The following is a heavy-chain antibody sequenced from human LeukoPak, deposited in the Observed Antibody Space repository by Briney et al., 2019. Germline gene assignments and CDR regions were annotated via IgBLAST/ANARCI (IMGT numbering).Heavy chain of an antibody. CDR3: ARGICSGGSCYWFDP. CDR2: IYTSGST. Sequence: KPSETLSLPCTVSGGSISSYYWRWIRQPAGKGLEWIGRIYTSGSTNYNPSLKSRVTMAVDTYKNKFSLKLSSVTAADTAVYYCARGICSGGSCYWFDPWGQGTLVTVSS. V-gene: IGHV4-4*07. J-gene: IGHJ5*02. D-gene: IGHD2-15*01. CDR1: GGSISSYY.